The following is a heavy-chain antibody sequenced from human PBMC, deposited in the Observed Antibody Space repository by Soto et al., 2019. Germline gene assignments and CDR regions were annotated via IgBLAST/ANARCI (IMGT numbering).Heavy chain of an antibody. V-gene: IGHV3-23*01. J-gene: IGHJ4*02. CDR3: AKVRYFDWLSPSALDY. Sequence: GGSLRLSCAASGFTFTSFAVSWVRQAPGKGLEWVSAISGSGGATYYADSVKGRFTVSRDNSKNTLYLQMNSLRAEDTAVYYCAKVRYFDWLSPSALDYWGQGTLVTVSS. CDR2: ISGSGGAT. CDR1: GFTFTSFA. D-gene: IGHD3-9*01.